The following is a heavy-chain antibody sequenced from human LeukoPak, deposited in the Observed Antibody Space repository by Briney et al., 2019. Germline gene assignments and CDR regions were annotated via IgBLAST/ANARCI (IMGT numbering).Heavy chain of an antibody. CDR3: ARTIYGDYGALIYYYYYMDV. CDR1: GGSISSSSYY. CDR2: IYHSGST. Sequence: KASETLSLTCTVSGGSISSSSYYWGWIRQPPGKGLEGIGSIYHSGSTYYNPSLKSRVTISVDTSKNQFSLKLSSVTAADTAVYYCARTIYGDYGALIYYYYYMDVWGKGTTVTVSS. V-gene: IGHV4-39*07. D-gene: IGHD4-17*01. J-gene: IGHJ6*03.